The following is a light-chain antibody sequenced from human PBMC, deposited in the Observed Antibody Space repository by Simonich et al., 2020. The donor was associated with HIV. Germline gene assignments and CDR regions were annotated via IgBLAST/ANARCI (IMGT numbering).Light chain of an antibody. V-gene: IGKV4-1*01. Sequence: DIVMTQSPDSLAVSLGERATINCKSSRNILYNSNNKNYLAWYQQKPGQPPNLLIYWASTRESGVPDRFSASGSGTDFTLTISSLKAEDVAVYYCQQYYTTPPTFGQGTKVEIK. CDR3: QQYYTTPPT. CDR2: WAS. CDR1: RNILYNSNNKNY. J-gene: IGKJ1*01.